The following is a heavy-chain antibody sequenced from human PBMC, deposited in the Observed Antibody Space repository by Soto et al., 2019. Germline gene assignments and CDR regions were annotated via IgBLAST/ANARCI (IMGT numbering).Heavy chain of an antibody. D-gene: IGHD4-17*01. CDR1: GFTFSSYW. V-gene: IGHV3-7*01. Sequence: EVQLVESGGGLVQPGGSLRLSCAASGFTFSSYWMNWVRQAPGKGLEWVANIKQDGSEKYYVDSVKGRFTISRDNAKNSLYLQMNSLRAEDTAVYYCAGPLFGDYAKYFQRWGQGTLVTVSS. J-gene: IGHJ1*01. CDR3: AGPLFGDYAKYFQR. CDR2: IKQDGSEK.